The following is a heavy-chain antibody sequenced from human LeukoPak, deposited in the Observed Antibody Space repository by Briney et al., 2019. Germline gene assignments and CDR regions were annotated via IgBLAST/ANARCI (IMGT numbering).Heavy chain of an antibody. Sequence: GGSLRLSCAASGFSFRSYGMHWVRQAPGKGLEWVAVISSDEINEYYADSVKGRFTISRDNSKNTLYLQINSLRGEDTAVYYCAKGESITSAWFDSWGQGTLVTVSS. D-gene: IGHD5-24*01. CDR3: AKGESITSAWFDS. V-gene: IGHV3-30*18. J-gene: IGHJ5*01. CDR2: ISSDEINE. CDR1: GFSFRSYG.